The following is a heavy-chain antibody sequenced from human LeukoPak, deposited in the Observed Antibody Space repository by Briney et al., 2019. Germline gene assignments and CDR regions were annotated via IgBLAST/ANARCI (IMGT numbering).Heavy chain of an antibody. Sequence: ASVKVSCKASVYTFTSYGISWVRQAPGQGLEWMGWISAFNGNTNYAQKLQGRVTMTTDTSTSTAYMELRSLRSDDTAVYYCARVLANYYYYYMDVRGKGTTVTASS. CDR2: ISAFNGNT. CDR1: VYTFTSYG. J-gene: IGHJ6*03. V-gene: IGHV1-18*01. CDR3: ARVLANYYYYYMDV.